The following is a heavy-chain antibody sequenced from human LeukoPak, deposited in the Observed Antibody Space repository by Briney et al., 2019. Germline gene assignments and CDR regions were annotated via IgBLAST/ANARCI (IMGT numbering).Heavy chain of an antibody. CDR2: INPSGGDT. D-gene: IGHD2-21*02. V-gene: IGHV1-46*01. CDR3: ARTYCAEDCSIRYFDY. J-gene: IGHJ4*02. Sequence: ASVEVSCKASGYTFTSYAMNWVRQAPGQGLEWLGIINPSGGDTKYAQKFQGRVTLTRDKSTSTVYMELSSLTSDDTAVYYCARTYCAEDCSIRYFDYWGQGTLVTVSS. CDR1: GYTFTSYA.